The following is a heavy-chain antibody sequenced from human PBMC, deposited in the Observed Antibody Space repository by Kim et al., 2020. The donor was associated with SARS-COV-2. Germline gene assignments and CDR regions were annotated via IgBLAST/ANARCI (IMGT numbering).Heavy chain of an antibody. CDR2: ISYDGSNK. CDR1: GFTFSSYG. Sequence: GGSLRLSCAASGFTFSSYGMHWVRQAPGKGLEWVAVISYDGSNKYYADSVKGRFTISRDNSKNTLYLQMNSLRAEDTAVYYCARDLVVRGVPYGMDVWGQGTTVTVSS. D-gene: IGHD3-10*01. J-gene: IGHJ6*02. V-gene: IGHV3-33*05. CDR3: ARDLVVRGVPYGMDV.